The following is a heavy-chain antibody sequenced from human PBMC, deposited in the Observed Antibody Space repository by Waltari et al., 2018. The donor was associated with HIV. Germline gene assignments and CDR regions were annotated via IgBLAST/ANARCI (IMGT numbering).Heavy chain of an antibody. D-gene: IGHD3-22*01. J-gene: IGHJ4*02. Sequence: EVQLVESGGGLVQPGGSLRLSCAASGFTFSSYSINWVRQAPGKGLEWVSYISSSSSNIYYADSVKGRFTISRDNAKNSLYLQMNSLRAEDTAVYYCANMGGYYYDSSGYYYDFDYWGQGTLVTVSS. CDR1: GFTFSSYS. CDR2: ISSSSSNI. CDR3: ANMGGYYYDSSGYYYDFDY. V-gene: IGHV3-48*01.